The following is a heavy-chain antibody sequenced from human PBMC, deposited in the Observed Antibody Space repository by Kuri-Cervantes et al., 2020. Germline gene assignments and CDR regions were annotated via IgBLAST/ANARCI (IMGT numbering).Heavy chain of an antibody. CDR1: GGTFSSYA. CDR2: IIPIFGTA. V-gene: IGHV1-69*06. Sequence: SVKVSCKASGGTFSSYAISWVRQAPGQGLEWMEGIIPIFGTANYAQKFQGRVTITADKSTSTAYMELSSLRSEDTAVYYCARVVDTAMVGYMDVWGKGTTVTVSS. J-gene: IGHJ6*03. CDR3: ARVVDTAMVGYMDV. D-gene: IGHD5-18*01.